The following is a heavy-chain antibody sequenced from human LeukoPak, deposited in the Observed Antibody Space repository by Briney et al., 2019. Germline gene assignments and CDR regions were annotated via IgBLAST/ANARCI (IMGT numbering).Heavy chain of an antibody. CDR3: AKGGSYGPLDY. D-gene: IGHD1-26*01. Sequence: PGGSLRLSCAVSGFTFSSSAMTWVRRAPGKGLEWVAAISDSGGDTIYTDSVKDRFTISRDNSKNTLYLQMNSLRADDTAVYYCAKGGSYGPLDYWGQGTLVTVSS. J-gene: IGHJ4*02. CDR2: ISDSGGDT. V-gene: IGHV3-23*01. CDR1: GFTFSSSA.